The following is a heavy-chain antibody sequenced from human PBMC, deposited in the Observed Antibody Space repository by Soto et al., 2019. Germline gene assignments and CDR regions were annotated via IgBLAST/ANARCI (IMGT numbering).Heavy chain of an antibody. CDR3: ATTTVTTGGYFDY. CDR1: GFTFSSYS. D-gene: IGHD4-17*01. V-gene: IGHV3-48*01. J-gene: IGHJ4*02. Sequence: GGSLRLSCAASGFTFSSYSMNWVRQAPGKGLEWVSYISSSSSTIYYADSVKGRFTISRDNAKNSLYLQMNSLRAEDTAVYYCATTTVTTGGYFDYWGQGTLVTVSS. CDR2: ISSSSSTI.